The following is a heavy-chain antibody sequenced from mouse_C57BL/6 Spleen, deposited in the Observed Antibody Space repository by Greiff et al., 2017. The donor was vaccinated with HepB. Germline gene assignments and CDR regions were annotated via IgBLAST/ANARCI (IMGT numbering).Heavy chain of an antibody. Sequence: QVQLQQSGAELVKPGASVKLSCKASGYTFTSYWMHWVKQRPGQGLEWIGMIHPNSGSTNYNEKFKSKATLTVDKSSSTAYMQLSSLTSEDSAVYYCAKNWDVNYAMDYWGQGTSVTVSS. CDR3: AKNWDVNYAMDY. CDR1: GYTFTSYW. D-gene: IGHD4-1*01. CDR2: IHPNSGST. V-gene: IGHV1-64*01. J-gene: IGHJ4*01.